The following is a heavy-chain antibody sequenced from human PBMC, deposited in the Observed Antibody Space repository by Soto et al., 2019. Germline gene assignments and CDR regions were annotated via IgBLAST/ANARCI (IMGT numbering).Heavy chain of an antibody. CDR3: ASSYGSGYRAFDY. CDR1: GDTFTFYS. D-gene: IGHD3-10*01. CDR2: INPILSMS. Sequence: VASVKVSCKASGDTFTFYSINWVRQAPGLGLEWMGRINPILSMSNYAQRFQGRVTMTADKSTSTAYMELSSLRSEDTAMYYCASSYGSGYRAFDYWGQGALVTVSS. V-gene: IGHV1-69*02. J-gene: IGHJ4*02.